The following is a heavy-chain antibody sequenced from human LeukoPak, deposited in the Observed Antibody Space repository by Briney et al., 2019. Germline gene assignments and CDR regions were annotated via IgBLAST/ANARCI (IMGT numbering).Heavy chain of an antibody. V-gene: IGHV3-21*01. Sequence: GGSLRLSCAASGFTVSSNYMSWVRQAPGKGLEWVSSISSSSSYIYYADSVKGRFTISRDNAKNSLYLQMNSLRAEDTAVYYCARHGIYDFWSGYYNYWGQGTLVTVSS. CDR1: GFTVSSNY. CDR3: ARHGIYDFWSGYYNY. CDR2: ISSSSSYI. D-gene: IGHD3-3*01. J-gene: IGHJ4*02.